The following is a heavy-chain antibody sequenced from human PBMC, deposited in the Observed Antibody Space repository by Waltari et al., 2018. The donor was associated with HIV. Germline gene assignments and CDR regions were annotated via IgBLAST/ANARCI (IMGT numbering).Heavy chain of an antibody. V-gene: IGHV4-34*01. Sequence: QVQLQQWGAGLLKPSETLSLTCAVYGGSFSGYYWSWIRQPPGKGLEWIGEINHSGSTNSNPSLKRRVTISVDTSKNQFSLKLSSVTAADTAVYYCARADGSGSYSGWFDPWGQGTLVTVSS. J-gene: IGHJ5*02. D-gene: IGHD3-10*01. CDR2: INHSGST. CDR3: ARADGSGSYSGWFDP. CDR1: GGSFSGYY.